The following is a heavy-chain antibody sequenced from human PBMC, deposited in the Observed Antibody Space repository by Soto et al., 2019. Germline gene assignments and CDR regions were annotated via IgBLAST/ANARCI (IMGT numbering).Heavy chain of an antibody. CDR2: IYYSGST. D-gene: IGHD3-3*01. CDR1: GGSINRYD. V-gene: IGHV4-59*01. Sequence: PSETLALTCTVPGGSINRYDWRWVLPPPGTGLEWIGYIYYSGSTNYNPSLKSRVTISVDTSKNQFSLKLSSVTAADTAVYYCASARFFPPRYYYYMDVWVKGTTVT. CDR3: ASARFFPPRYYYYMDV. J-gene: IGHJ6*03.